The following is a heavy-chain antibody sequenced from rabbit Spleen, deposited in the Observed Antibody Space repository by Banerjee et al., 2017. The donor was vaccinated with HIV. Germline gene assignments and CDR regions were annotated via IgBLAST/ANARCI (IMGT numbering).Heavy chain of an antibody. CDR2: IDTSDGDT. Sequence: QEQLEESGGGLVQPGASLTLTCIASGVSFSDDSYMCWVRQAPGKGLEWIVCIDTSDGDTDYANWPKGRFTISKASSTTVTLQMTSLTAADTATYFCARNYVNVFDPWGQGTLVTVS. J-gene: IGHJ2*01. V-gene: IGHV1S45*01. D-gene: IGHD1-1*01. CDR3: ARNYVNVFDP. CDR1: GVSFSDDSY.